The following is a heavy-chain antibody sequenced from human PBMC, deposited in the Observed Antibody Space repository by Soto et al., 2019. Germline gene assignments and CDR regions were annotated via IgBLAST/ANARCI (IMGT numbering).Heavy chain of an antibody. CDR1: GFALTSSA. J-gene: IGHJ5*02. Sequence: SVKVSSKAPGFALTSSAVQWVRQAQGQRLEWIGWIVVGSGNTNYAQKFQERVTITRDMSTSTAYMELRSLRSDDTAVYYCASGVGSGSYYNQYNLFDPWGQGTLVTVSS. CDR3: ASGVGSGSYYNQYNLFDP. CDR2: IVVGSGNT. V-gene: IGHV1-58*01. D-gene: IGHD3-10*01.